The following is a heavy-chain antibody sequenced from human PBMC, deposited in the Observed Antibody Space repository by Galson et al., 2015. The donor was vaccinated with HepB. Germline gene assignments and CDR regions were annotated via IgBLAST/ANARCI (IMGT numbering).Heavy chain of an antibody. CDR1: GYTFTGYY. J-gene: IGHJ4*02. D-gene: IGHD6-13*01. CDR2: INPNSGGT. V-gene: IGHV1-2*06. Sequence: SVKVSCKASGYTFTGYYMHWVRQAPGQGLEWMGRINPNSGGTNYAQKFQGRVTMTRDTSISTAYMELSRLRSDDTAVYYCARLLEDGVYRDYWGQGTLVTVSS. CDR3: ARLLEDGVYRDY.